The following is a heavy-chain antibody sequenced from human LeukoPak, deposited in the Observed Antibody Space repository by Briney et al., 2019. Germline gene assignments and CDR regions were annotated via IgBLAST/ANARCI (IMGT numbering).Heavy chain of an antibody. D-gene: IGHD6-19*01. CDR3: ARDAPQWRNTFDF. CDR2: IIPILGIA. V-gene: IGHV1-69*04. Sequence: SVKVSCKASGYTFTSYGISWVRQAPGQGLEWMGRIIPILGIANYAQKFQGRVTITADKSTSTAYMELSSLRSEDTAVYYCARDAPQWRNTFDFWGQGTMITVS. CDR1: GYTFTSYG. J-gene: IGHJ3*01.